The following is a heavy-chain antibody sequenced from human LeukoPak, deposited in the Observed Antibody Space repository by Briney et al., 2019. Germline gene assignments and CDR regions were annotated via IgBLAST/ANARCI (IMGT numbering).Heavy chain of an antibody. V-gene: IGHV1-69*04. J-gene: IGHJ4*02. D-gene: IGHD3-22*01. CDR2: IIPILGIA. CDR1: GGTFSSYA. Sequence: ASVKVSCKASGGTFSSYAISWVRQAPGQGLEWMGRIIPILGIANYAQKFQGRVTITADKSTSTAYMELSSLRSEDTAVYYCARDPDKTRTNCYDSSGYYTRRNDNWGQGTLVTVSS. CDR3: ARDPDKTRTNCYDSSGYYTRRNDN.